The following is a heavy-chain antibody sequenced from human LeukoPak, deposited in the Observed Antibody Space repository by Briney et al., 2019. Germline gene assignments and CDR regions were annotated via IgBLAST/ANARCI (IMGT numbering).Heavy chain of an antibody. Sequence: GASVKVSCKASGYTFTSYDINWVRQATGQGLEWMGWMNPNSGNTGYAQKFQGRVTMTEDTSTDTAYMELSSLRSEDTAVYYCATSSSHSSGWNYWGQGTLVTVSS. J-gene: IGHJ4*02. CDR2: MNPNSGNT. CDR1: GYTFTSYD. CDR3: ATSSSHSSGWNY. D-gene: IGHD6-19*01. V-gene: IGHV1-8*02.